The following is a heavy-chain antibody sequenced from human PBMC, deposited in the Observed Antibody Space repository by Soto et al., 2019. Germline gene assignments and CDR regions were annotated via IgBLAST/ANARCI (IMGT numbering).Heavy chain of an antibody. Sequence: GESRRPAWAASGLTLSSHYMSWARQAPGKGLEWVSVIYSGGSTYYADSVKGRFTISRDNSKNTLYLQMNSLRAEDTAVYYCARHCRGDGENPSPYYYYYYGMDVWGQGTTVTVSS. CDR2: IYSGGST. CDR3: ARHCRGDGENPSPYYYYYYGMDV. V-gene: IGHV3-53*01. CDR1: GLTLSSHY. D-gene: IGHD2-2*01. J-gene: IGHJ6*02.